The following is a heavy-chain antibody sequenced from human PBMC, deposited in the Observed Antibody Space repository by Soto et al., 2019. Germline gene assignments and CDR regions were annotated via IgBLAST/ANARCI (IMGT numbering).Heavy chain of an antibody. CDR2: IYYSGST. D-gene: IGHD2-8*02. J-gene: IGHJ5*02. CDR1: GGSVSSGSYY. CDR3: AREGAGGTNGFDP. Sequence: QVQLQESGPGLVKPSETLSLTCTVSGGSVSSGSYYWSWIRQPPGKGLEWIGYIYYSGSTNYNPSLKSRVTIAVDTSKNQFSLKLSSVTAADTAVYYCAREGAGGTNGFDPWGQGTLVTVSS. V-gene: IGHV4-61*01.